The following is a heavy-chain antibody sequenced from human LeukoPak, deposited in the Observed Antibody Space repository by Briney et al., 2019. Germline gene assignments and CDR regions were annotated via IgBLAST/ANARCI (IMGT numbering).Heavy chain of an antibody. CDR1: GGSISSSSYY. CDR2: IYYSGST. D-gene: IGHD3-10*01. Sequence: SETLSLTCTVSGGSISSSSYYWGWIRQPPGKGLKWIGSIYYSGSTYYNPSLKSRVTISVDTSKNQFSLKLSSVTAADTAVYYCARHYGSGSYYYFDYWGQGTLVTVSS. CDR3: ARHYGSGSYYYFDY. V-gene: IGHV4-39*01. J-gene: IGHJ4*02.